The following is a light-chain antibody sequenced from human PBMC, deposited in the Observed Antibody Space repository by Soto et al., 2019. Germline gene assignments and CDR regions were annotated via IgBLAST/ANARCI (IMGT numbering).Light chain of an antibody. CDR3: SSYTSDSTLV. J-gene: IGLJ3*02. V-gene: IGLV2-14*01. Sequence: QSALTQPASVSGSPGQSIAISCTGTSTDVGGYNYVSWYQQHPGKAPKLMIYEVSNRPSGVSNRFSGAKSGNTASLTISGLQAEDEADYYCSSYTSDSTLVFGGGTQRPS. CDR2: EVS. CDR1: STDVGGYNY.